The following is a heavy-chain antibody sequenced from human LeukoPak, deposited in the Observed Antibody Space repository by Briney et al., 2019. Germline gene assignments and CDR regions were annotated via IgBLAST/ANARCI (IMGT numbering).Heavy chain of an antibody. J-gene: IGHJ4*02. CDR3: ARVRRILYSSRWYYFDY. Sequence: ASVKVSCKASGYTFTGYYMHWVRQAPGQGHEWMGRVNPNSGGTNYAQKFQGRVTMTRDTSISTAYMELSRLRSDDTAVYYCARVRRILYSSRWYYFDYWGQGTLVTVSS. CDR2: VNPNSGGT. V-gene: IGHV1-2*06. D-gene: IGHD6-13*01. CDR1: GYTFTGYY.